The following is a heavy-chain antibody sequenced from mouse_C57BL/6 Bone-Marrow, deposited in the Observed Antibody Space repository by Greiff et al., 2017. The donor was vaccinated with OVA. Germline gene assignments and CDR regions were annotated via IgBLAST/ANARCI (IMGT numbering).Heavy chain of an antibody. V-gene: IGHV7-3*01. CDR1: GFTFTDYY. D-gene: IGHD2-3*01. CDR3: ARSGYLLHWYVDV. CDR2: IRNKANGYTT. J-gene: IGHJ1*03. Sequence: EVQLVESGGGLVQPGGSLSLSCAASGFTFTDYYMSWVRQPPGKALEWLGFIRNKANGYTTEYSASVKGRFTISRDNSQSILYLQMNALRAEDSATYYCARSGYLLHWYVDVWGTGTTVTVSS.